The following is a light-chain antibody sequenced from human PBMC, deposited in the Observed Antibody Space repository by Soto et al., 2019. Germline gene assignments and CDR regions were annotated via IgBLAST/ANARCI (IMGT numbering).Light chain of an antibody. J-gene: IGKJ2*01. Sequence: EIVLTQSPGTLSLSPGERATLSCRASQSVSGSYLVWYQQKPGQAPRLLIYGASNRATGIPDRFSGSGSGTDFALTISRLEPEDVAVFYCQQYGSSPYTFGQGTKLEIK. V-gene: IGKV3-20*01. CDR2: GAS. CDR3: QQYGSSPYT. CDR1: QSVSGSY.